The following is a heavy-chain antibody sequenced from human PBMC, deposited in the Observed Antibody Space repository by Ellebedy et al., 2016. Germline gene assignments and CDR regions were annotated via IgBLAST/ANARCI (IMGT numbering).Heavy chain of an antibody. CDR3: VRDRLTVTDYFHH. Sequence: GGSLRLXCTASGFNFESNYMSWIRQSPGKGLVWVSRINGDGSNTAYADSVKGRFTISRDNAKNTLYLQMNSLRADDTAVYYCVRDRLTVTDYFHHWGQGTLVTVSS. V-gene: IGHV3-74*01. CDR2: INGDGSNT. J-gene: IGHJ4*02. CDR1: GFNFESNY. D-gene: IGHD4-17*01.